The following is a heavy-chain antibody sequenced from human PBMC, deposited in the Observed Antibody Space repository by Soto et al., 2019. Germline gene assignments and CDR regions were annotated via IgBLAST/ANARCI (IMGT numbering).Heavy chain of an antibody. V-gene: IGHV1-46*01. Sequence: QVQLVQSGAEVKKPGASVKVSCKASGYTFTDYYIHWVLQAPGQGLEWMGMINPSGGSTDYAQKFRGRVTMTRDTTTGTVYMTLSSVRSEDTAVYYCARPQFPACIYAVCYPFDYWGQGTLVTVSS. J-gene: IGHJ4*02. CDR2: INPSGGST. CDR3: ARPQFPACIYAVCYPFDY. D-gene: IGHD2-8*01. CDR1: GYTFTDYY.